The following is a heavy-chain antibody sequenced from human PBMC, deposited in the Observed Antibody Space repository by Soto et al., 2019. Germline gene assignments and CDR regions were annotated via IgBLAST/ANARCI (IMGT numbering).Heavy chain of an antibody. J-gene: IGHJ3*02. CDR2: ISGSGSST. CDR3: TPALGYWDAFDI. Sequence: EVQLLESGGGLMQPGGSLRLSCAASGFIFSTYAMSWVRQAPGKGLEWVSAISGSGSSTYYADSVKGRFTISRDNSKNTLYLQMNSLRAEDTAVYYCTPALGYWDAFDIWGQGTMVTVSS. D-gene: IGHD2-8*02. V-gene: IGHV3-23*01. CDR1: GFIFSTYA.